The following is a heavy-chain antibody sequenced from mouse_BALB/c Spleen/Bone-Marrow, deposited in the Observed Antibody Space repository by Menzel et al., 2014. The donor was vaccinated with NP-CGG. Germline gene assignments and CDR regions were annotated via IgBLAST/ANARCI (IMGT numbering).Heavy chain of an antibody. Sequence: EVQVVESGGGLVQPGGSLKLSCAASGFTFSSYGMSWVRQTPDKRLELVATINSNGGSTYYPDSVKGRFTISRDNAKNTLYLQMSSLKSENTAIYYCARKIRKYYAMDYWGLGTSLTVSS. J-gene: IGHJ4*01. D-gene: IGHD5-1-1*01. V-gene: IGHV5-6-3*01. CDR3: ARKIRKYYAMDY. CDR2: INSNGGST. CDR1: GFTFSSYG.